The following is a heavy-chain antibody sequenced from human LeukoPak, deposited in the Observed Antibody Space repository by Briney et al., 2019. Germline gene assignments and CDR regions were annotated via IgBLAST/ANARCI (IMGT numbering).Heavy chain of an antibody. J-gene: IGHJ4*02. CDR3: ARGQGYSYGAR. V-gene: IGHV1-8*02. CDR1: GYTFTGYY. Sequence: ASVKVSCKASGYTFTGYYMHWVRQAPGQGLEWMGWINPNSGNTGYAQKFQGRVTMTRNTSISTAYMELSSLRSEDTAVYYCARGQGYSYGARWGQGTLVTVSS. CDR2: INPNSGNT. D-gene: IGHD5-18*01.